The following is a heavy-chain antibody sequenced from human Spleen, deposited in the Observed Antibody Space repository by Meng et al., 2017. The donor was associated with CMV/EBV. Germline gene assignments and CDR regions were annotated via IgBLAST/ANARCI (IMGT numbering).Heavy chain of an antibody. CDR2: ISWNSGSI. J-gene: IGHJ6*02. V-gene: IGHV3-9*01. CDR3: TRVGLAMDV. CDR1: GFKFDDYS. Sequence: SLKISCAAFGFKFDDYSMHWVRQAPGKGLGWVSGISWNSGSIGYADSVKGRFTISRDNAQNSLFLQMNSLKVDDTALYYCTRVGLAMDVWGQGTTVTVSS.